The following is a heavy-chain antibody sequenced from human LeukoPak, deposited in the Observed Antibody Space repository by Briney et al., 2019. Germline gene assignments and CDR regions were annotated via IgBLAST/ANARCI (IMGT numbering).Heavy chain of an antibody. CDR3: AGRAWSGNYLSDY. V-gene: IGHV3-74*01. CDR2: INSDGSNI. Sequence: GGSLRLSCAASGFTFSNYWMHWVRQVPGKGLVWVSRINSDGSNIIYADSVKGRFTISRDNAKNTLYLQMNSLRAEDTAVYYCAGRAWSGNYLSDYWGQGTLVTVSS. D-gene: IGHD3-3*01. CDR1: GFTFSNYW. J-gene: IGHJ4*02.